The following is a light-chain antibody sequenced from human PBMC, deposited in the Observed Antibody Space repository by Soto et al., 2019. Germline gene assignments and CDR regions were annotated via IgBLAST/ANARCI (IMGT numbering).Light chain of an antibody. CDR3: LLSYTDAHV. Sequence: QAVVTQEPSLTVSPGGTVTLTCGSSTGAVTSGHYPYWFQQKPGQAPRTLIYDTTNKHSWTPARFSGSLLGGKAALTLSGAQPEDEAEYFCLLSYTDAHVFGTGTKDTDL. CDR1: TGAVTSGHY. CDR2: DTT. J-gene: IGLJ1*01. V-gene: IGLV7-46*01.